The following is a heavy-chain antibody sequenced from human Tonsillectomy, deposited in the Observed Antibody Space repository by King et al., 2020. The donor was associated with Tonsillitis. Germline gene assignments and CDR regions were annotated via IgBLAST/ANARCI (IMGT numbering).Heavy chain of an antibody. CDR3: ASDHPHLYRSGANWFDP. V-gene: IGHV1-2*02. CDR1: GYTFIAYY. D-gene: IGHD6-19*01. J-gene: IGHJ5*02. Sequence: VQLVQSGAEVKKSGASVKVSCKASGYTFIAYYVHRVRQAPGQGLEWMGWINPASGDTSYAQNFQGRVTMTRDPSLSTAYMELSRLRSDDTAVYYCASDHPHLYRSGANWFDPWGQGTLVTVSS. CDR2: INPASGDT.